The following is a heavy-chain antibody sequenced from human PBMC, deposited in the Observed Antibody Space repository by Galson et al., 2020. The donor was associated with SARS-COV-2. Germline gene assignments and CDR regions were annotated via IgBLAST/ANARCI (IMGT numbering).Heavy chain of an antibody. CDR2: IYPADSDT. CDR3: ARLLFDSSSDYYGMDV. J-gene: IGHJ6*02. D-gene: IGHD3-9*01. CDR1: GYSFTNSW. Sequence: GESLKISCKGSGYSFTNSWIGWVRQMPEKGLEWVGIIYPADSDTRYSPSFQGQVTISADKSITTAYLQWSSLKASDTAMYYCARLLFDSSSDYYGMDVWGQGTTVTVSS. V-gene: IGHV5-51*01.